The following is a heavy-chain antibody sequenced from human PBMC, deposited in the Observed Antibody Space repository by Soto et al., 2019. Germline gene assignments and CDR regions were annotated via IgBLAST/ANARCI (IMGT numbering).Heavy chain of an antibody. V-gene: IGHV4-39*01. CDR1: GGSISSSSYY. D-gene: IGHD2-2*01. J-gene: IGHJ5*02. CDR2: IYYSGST. Sequence: QLQLQESGPGLVKPSETLSLTCTVSGGSISSSSYYWGWIRQPPGKGLEWIGRIYYSGSTYYNPSLNSRVPRSVDTTTNQSSLKLSSVTAADTAVYYCARQPYCSSTSCYSFSPWFDPGGQGTLVTVSS. CDR3: ARQPYCSSTSCYSFSPWFDP.